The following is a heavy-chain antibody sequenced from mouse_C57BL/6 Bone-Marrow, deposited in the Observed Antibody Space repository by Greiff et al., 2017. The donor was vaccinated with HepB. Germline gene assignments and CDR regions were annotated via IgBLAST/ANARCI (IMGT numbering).Heavy chain of an antibody. J-gene: IGHJ3*01. Sequence: VNLVESGAELVKPGASVKISCKASGYAFSSYWMNWVKQRPGKGLEWIGQIYPGDGDTNYNGKFKGKATLTADKSSSTAYMQLSSLTSEDSAVYFCAREGDYYGSSCAYWGQGTLVTVSA. CDR3: AREGDYYGSSCAY. CDR2: IYPGDGDT. V-gene: IGHV1-80*01. D-gene: IGHD1-1*01. CDR1: GYAFSSYW.